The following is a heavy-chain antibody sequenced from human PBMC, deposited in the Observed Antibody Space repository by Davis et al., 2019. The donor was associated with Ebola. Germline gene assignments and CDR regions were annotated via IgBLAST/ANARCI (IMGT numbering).Heavy chain of an antibody. CDR1: GFTFSSYS. CDR2: ISSSGSAM. V-gene: IGHV3-48*02. J-gene: IGHJ4*02. CDR3: ARGRTMILGYFDY. Sequence: GESLKISCAASGFTFSSYSMNWVRQAPGKGLEWVSSISSSGSAMYYADSVKGRFTISRDNAKNSLYLQMNSLRDEDTAVYYCARGRTMILGYFDYWGQGTLVTVSS. D-gene: IGHD3-22*01.